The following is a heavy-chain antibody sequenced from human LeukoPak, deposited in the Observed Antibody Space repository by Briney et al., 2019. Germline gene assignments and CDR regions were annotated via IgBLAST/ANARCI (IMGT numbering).Heavy chain of an antibody. CDR2: IRSDGSST. J-gene: IGHJ3*02. Sequence: PGGSLRLSCAASGFTFNTYAMHWDRQAPGKGLEYVSSIRSDGSSTYYANSVKGRFTISRDNSKNTLYLQLGSLRAEDMAVYYCARSHYYDRSGYYYAFDIWGQGTMVTVSS. CDR1: GFTFNTYA. D-gene: IGHD3-22*01. CDR3: ARSHYYDRSGYYYAFDI. V-gene: IGHV3-64*01.